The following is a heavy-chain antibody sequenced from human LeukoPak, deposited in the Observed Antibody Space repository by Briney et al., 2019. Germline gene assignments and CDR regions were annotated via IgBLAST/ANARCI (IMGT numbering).Heavy chain of an antibody. V-gene: IGHV4-38-2*02. CDR2: IYHSGST. CDR3: ARGLPTASYYDTRPDAFDI. D-gene: IGHD3-22*01. J-gene: IGHJ3*02. Sequence: SETLSLTCTVSGYSISSGYYWGWIRQPPGKGLEWIGSIYHSGSTYYNPSLKSRVTISVDTSKNQFSLKLSSVTAADTAVYYCARGLPTASYYDTRPDAFDIRGQGTMVTVSS. CDR1: GYSISSGYY.